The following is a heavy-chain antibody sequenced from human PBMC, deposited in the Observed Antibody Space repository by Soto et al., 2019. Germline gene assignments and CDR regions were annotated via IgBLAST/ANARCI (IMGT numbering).Heavy chain of an antibody. J-gene: IGHJ5*02. D-gene: IGHD5-12*01. Sequence: QLQLQESGPGLVKPSETLSLTCTVSGGSISSSSYFWGWIRQPPGKGLEWIGSIYYSGSTYYDPAIGSRVTVSVDMSKNLFPQKLSSVTAAETAVYYCARHRSGFWFDPWGQGTLVTVSS. V-gene: IGHV4-39*01. CDR1: GGSISSSSYF. CDR3: ARHRSGFWFDP. CDR2: IYYSGST.